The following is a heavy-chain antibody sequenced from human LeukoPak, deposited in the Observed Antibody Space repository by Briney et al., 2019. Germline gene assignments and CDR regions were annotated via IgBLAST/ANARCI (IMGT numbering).Heavy chain of an antibody. CDR1: GFTFSSYG. Sequence: GGSLRLSCAASGFTFSSYGMHWVRQAPGKGLEWVAIIWYDGNNKYYADSVKGRFTISRDNSKNTLYLQMNSLRAEDTAVYYCAKGRLTVAGGSGPLDYGGQGTLVTVSS. D-gene: IGHD6-19*01. CDR3: AKGRLTVAGGSGPLDY. CDR2: IWYDGNNK. V-gene: IGHV3-33*06. J-gene: IGHJ4*02.